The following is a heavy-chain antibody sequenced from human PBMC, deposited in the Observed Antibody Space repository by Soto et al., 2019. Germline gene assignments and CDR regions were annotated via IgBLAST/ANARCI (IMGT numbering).Heavy chain of an antibody. CDR1: GGSISSYC. CDR3: VVSPNEDFIDY. J-gene: IGHJ4*02. D-gene: IGHD1-1*01. CDR2: FSYTGST. V-gene: IGHV4-59*01. Sequence: SETLSLTCSVSGGSISSYCWRWIRQFPGQELEWIGHFSYTGSTNYNPSLKSRVTISLDTSKNQFSLRLSSVTAADTAVYYCVVSPNEDFIDYWGQGTLVTVSS.